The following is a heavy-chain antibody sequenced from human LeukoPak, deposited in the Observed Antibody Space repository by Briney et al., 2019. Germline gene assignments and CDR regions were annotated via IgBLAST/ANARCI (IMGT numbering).Heavy chain of an antibody. J-gene: IGHJ3*02. D-gene: IGHD3-22*01. CDR1: GFTFSSYT. Sequence: GGSLRLSCAASGFTFSSYTLTWVRQAPGKGLEWVSSIGENGGRTYYTDSVKGRFTISRDNSKNTLYLQMNSLRAEDTAVYYCAKVHADYYDSSGYSPDYAFDIWGQGTMVTVSS. CDR2: IGENGGRT. CDR3: AKVHADYYDSSGYSPDYAFDI. V-gene: IGHV3-23*01.